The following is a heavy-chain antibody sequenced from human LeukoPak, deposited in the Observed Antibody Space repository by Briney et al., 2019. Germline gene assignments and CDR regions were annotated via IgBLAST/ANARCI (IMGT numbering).Heavy chain of an antibody. J-gene: IGHJ4*02. Sequence: PGGSLRLSCAASGFTFSRYSMNWVRQAPGRGLEWVSYISRSGSTIYYADSVKGRFTISRDNAKNSLYLQMNSLRDEDTAVYYCARDTEHLYFVFDYWGQGTLVTVSS. CDR1: GFTFSRYS. CDR3: ARDTEHLYFVFDY. CDR2: ISRSGSTI. D-gene: IGHD2-2*02. V-gene: IGHV3-48*02.